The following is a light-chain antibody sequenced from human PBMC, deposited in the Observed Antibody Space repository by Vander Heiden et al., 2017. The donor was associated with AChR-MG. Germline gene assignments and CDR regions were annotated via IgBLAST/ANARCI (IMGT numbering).Light chain of an antibody. V-gene: IGKV1-39*01. CDR1: QSISSY. Sequence: DIQMTQSPSSLSASVGDRVTITCRASQSISSYFNWYQQKPGKAPKLLIYAASSLQSGVPSRFSGSGSGTDFTLTISSLQPEDFATYYCQQSDSTPNTFGQGTRLEIK. CDR2: AAS. J-gene: IGKJ5*01. CDR3: QQSDSTPNT.